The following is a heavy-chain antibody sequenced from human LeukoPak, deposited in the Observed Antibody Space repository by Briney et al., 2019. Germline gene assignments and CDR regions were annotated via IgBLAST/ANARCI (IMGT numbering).Heavy chain of an antibody. D-gene: IGHD6-13*01. CDR2: IYSGGST. CDR3: ARERSYRIAEDDAFDI. CDR1: GFTVSSNY. V-gene: IGHV3-53*01. Sequence: GGSLRLSCAASGFTVSSNYMSWVRQAPGKGLEWVSVIYSGGSTYYADSVKGRFTISRDNSKNTLYLRMNSLRAEDTAVYYCARERSYRIAEDDAFDIWGQGTMVTVSS. J-gene: IGHJ3*02.